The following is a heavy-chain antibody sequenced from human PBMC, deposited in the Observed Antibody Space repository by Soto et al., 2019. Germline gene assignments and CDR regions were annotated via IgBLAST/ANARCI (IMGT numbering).Heavy chain of an antibody. CDR2: ISGSGGST. CDR3: GKDSRSGSYYPVDY. J-gene: IGHJ4*02. CDR1: GFTFSSYA. Sequence: EVQLLESGGGLVQPGGSLRLSCAASGFTFSSYAMSWVRQAPGKGLEWVSAISGSGGSTYYADSVKGRFTISRDNSKNTLDLQMNSLRAEATAVYYCGKDSRSGSYYPVDYWGQGTLVTVSS. V-gene: IGHV3-23*01. D-gene: IGHD1-26*01.